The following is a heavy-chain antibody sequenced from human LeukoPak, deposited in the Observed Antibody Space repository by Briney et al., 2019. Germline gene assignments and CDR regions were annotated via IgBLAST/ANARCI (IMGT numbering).Heavy chain of an antibody. D-gene: IGHD1-26*01. J-gene: IGHJ6*03. CDR1: GGSISSYY. Sequence: TSETLSLTCSVSGGSISSYYWSWIRQPPGKRLEWIGYIYTSGSTNYNPSLKSRVTISVDTSKNQFSLKLSSVTAEDTAVYYCACSGIQWGDYNYMDVWGKGTTVTVSS. CDR2: IYTSGST. V-gene: IGHV4-4*09. CDR3: ACSGIQWGDYNYMDV.